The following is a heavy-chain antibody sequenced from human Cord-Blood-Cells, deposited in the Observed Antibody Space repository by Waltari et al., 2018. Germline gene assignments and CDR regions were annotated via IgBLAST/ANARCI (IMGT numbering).Heavy chain of an antibody. Sequence: QVQLVPSGAQVKKPGASGKVSCKVPGDTRSDSLLHRGRQAPGKGLVWMGGFDPEDGETIYAQKFQGRVTMTEDTSTDTAYMELSSLRSEDTAVYYCATEGLNGGYDWGQGTLVTVSS. J-gene: IGHJ4*02. CDR2: FDPEDGET. CDR3: ATEGLNGGYD. V-gene: IGHV1-24*01. CDR1: GDTRSDSL. D-gene: IGHD5-12*01.